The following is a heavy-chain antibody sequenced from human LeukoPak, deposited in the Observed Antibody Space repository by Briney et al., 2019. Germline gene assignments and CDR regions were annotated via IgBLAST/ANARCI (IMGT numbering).Heavy chain of an antibody. J-gene: IGHJ4*02. D-gene: IGHD2-2*01. CDR2: ISGSGGST. V-gene: IGHV3-23*01. CDR3: AKDRGLVPAAMYRADY. CDR1: GFTFSSYA. Sequence: GGSLRLSCAASGFTFSSYAMSWVRQAPGKGLEWVSAISGSGGSTYYADSVKGRFTISRDNSKNTLYLQMNSLRAEDAAVYYCAKDRGLVPAAMYRADYWGQGTLVTVSS.